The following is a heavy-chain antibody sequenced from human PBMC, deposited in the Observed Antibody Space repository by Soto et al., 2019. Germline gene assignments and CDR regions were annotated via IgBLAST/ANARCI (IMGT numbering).Heavy chain of an antibody. CDR3: AKEHLAVAVQNPPNDY. V-gene: IGHV3-30*18. CDR2: ISYDGSNK. D-gene: IGHD6-19*01. J-gene: IGHJ4*02. Sequence: GGSLRLSCAASGFTFSSYGMHWVRQAPGKGLEWVAVISYDGSNKYYADSVKGRFTISRDNSKNTLYLQMNSLRAEDTAVYYCAKEHLAVAVQNPPNDYWGQGTLVTVSS. CDR1: GFTFSSYG.